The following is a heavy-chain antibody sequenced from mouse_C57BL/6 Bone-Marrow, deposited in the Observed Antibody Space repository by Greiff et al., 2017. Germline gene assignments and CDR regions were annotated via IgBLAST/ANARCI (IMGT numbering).Heavy chain of an antibody. D-gene: IGHD1-1*01. CDR2: IYPRSGNT. J-gene: IGHJ1*03. CDR1: GYTFTSYG. CDR3: ARGGYYYGSRRYFDV. V-gene: IGHV1-81*01. Sequence: QVQLQQSGAELARPGASVKLSCKASGYTFTSYGLSWVKQRTGQGLEWIGEIYPRSGNTYYNETFKGKATLTADKSSSTAYMELRSLTSEDSAVYFCARGGYYYGSRRYFDVWGTGTTVTVSS.